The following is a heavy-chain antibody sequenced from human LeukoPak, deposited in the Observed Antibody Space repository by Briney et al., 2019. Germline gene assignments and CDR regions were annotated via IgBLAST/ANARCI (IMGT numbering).Heavy chain of an antibody. D-gene: IGHD3-9*01. CDR3: AKGILRQFDWSPADS. V-gene: IGHV3-23*01. CDR1: GFTFSSFP. Sequence: GGSLRLSCAASGFTFSSFPMTWVRQAPGKGLVWLSTISGSGSTTYYADSVKGRFTISRDNSKNTLYLQTNSLRADDTAVYYCAKGILRQFDWSPADSWGQGTLVTVSS. CDR2: ISGSGSTT. J-gene: IGHJ4*02.